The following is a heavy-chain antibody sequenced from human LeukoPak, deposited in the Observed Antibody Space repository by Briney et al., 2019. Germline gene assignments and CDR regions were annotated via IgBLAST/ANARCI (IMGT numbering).Heavy chain of an antibody. CDR1: GFTFSSYR. CDR2: ISYDGSEK. CDR3: ARYPRGRGVSGGYFDV. V-gene: IGHV3-30*03. J-gene: IGHJ2*01. D-gene: IGHD3-10*01. Sequence: PGRSLTLSCAASGFTFSSYRLHWVRQAPGKGLEWVALISYDGSEKYYADSVEGRFTISRDNSKNTLYLQMSSLSIEDTAVYYCARYPRGRGVSGGYFDVWGRGTLLTVSS.